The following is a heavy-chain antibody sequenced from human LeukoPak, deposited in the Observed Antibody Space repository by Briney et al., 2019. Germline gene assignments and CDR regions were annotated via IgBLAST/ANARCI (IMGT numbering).Heavy chain of an antibody. Sequence: GEPLKISCKGSGYNFTSYWIGWVRQMPGKGLEWMGIIYPGDSDTRYSPSFQGQVTISADKSISTAYLQWSSLKASDTAMYYCARGGGYYYGSGTYYNNLNYYYGMDVWGQGTTVTVSS. J-gene: IGHJ6*02. V-gene: IGHV5-51*01. CDR1: GYNFTSYW. CDR3: ARGGGYYYGSGTYYNNLNYYYGMDV. CDR2: IYPGDSDT. D-gene: IGHD3-10*01.